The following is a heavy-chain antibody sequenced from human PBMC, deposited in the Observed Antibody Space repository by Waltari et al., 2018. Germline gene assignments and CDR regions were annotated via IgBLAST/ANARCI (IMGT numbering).Heavy chain of an antibody. D-gene: IGHD5-18*01. V-gene: IGHV4-38-2*01. J-gene: IGHJ4*02. CDR1: GYSISSGYY. CDR2: IYHSGST. Sequence: QVQLQESGPGLVKPSETLSLTCAVSGYSISSGYYWGWIRQPPGKGLEWIGSIYHSGSTYYNPSLKSRVTISVDTSKNQFSLKLSSVTAADTAVYYCARVHIHGYSYGEYFDYWGQGTLVTVSS. CDR3: ARVHIHGYSYGEYFDY.